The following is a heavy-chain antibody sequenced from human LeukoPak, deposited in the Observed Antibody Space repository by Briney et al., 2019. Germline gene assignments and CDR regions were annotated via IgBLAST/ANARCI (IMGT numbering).Heavy chain of an antibody. CDR3: ARGQTGSDYGDPDPLGY. V-gene: IGHV1-18*01. CDR1: GYTFTSYG. D-gene: IGHD4-17*01. J-gene: IGHJ4*02. Sequence: ASVKVSCKASGYTFTSYGISWVRQAPGQGLEWMGWISAYNGNTNYAQKLQGRVTMTTDTSTSTADMELRSLRSDDTAMYYCARGQTGSDYGDPDPLGYWGQGTLVTVSS. CDR2: ISAYNGNT.